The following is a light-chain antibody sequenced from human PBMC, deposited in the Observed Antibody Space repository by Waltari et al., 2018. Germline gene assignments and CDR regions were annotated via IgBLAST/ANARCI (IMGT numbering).Light chain of an antibody. J-gene: IGKJ1*01. CDR1: KSLLHSNGYNY. CDR2: LGS. Sequence: EIVMTQSPLSLPVTPGEPASISCRSSKSLLHSNGYNYLDWYLQKPGQSPQLLIYLGSTRASGVPDRFSGSGSGTDFTLKISRVEAEDVGVYFCMQALQTTWTFGQGTKVEIK. V-gene: IGKV2-28*01. CDR3: MQALQTTWT.